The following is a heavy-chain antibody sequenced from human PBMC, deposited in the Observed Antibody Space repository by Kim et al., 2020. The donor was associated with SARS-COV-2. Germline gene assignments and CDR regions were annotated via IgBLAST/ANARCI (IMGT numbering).Heavy chain of an antibody. Sequence: GGSLRLSCAASGFSFSNYGIHWVRQAPGKGLEWVAVISYDGSNKYYADSVTGRFTISRDNSKNTLYLQMNSLRVEDTAVYYCASPHSGSYYGYFDYWGQGPLVTVSS. CDR2: ISYDGSNK. J-gene: IGHJ4*02. V-gene: IGHV3-30*03. D-gene: IGHD1-26*01. CDR1: GFSFSNYG. CDR3: ASPHSGSYYGYFDY.